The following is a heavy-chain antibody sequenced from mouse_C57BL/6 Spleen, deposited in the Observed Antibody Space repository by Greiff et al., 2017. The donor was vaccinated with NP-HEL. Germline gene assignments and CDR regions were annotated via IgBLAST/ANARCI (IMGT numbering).Heavy chain of an antibody. Sequence: EVKLQQSGPELVKPGASVKISCKASGYTFTDYYMNWVKQSHGKSLEWIGDINPNNGGTSYTQKFKGKATLTVDKSSSTAYMERRSLTSEDSAVYYCARDRLRLPFDYWGQGTTLTVSS. J-gene: IGHJ2*01. CDR2: INPNNGGT. CDR1: GYTFTDYY. CDR3: ARDRLRLPFDY. V-gene: IGHV1-26*01. D-gene: IGHD3-2*02.